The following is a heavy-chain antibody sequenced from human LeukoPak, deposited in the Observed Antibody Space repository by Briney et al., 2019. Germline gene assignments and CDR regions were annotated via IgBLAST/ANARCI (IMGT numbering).Heavy chain of an antibody. V-gene: IGHV4-38-2*02. CDR3: ARRGYYGSGSPSGYYMDV. CDR1: GYSISSGYY. CDR2: IYHSGKS. Sequence: SETLSLTCSVSGYSISSGYYWDWIRQPPGKGLEWIASIYHSGKSYCNPSLESRVTISVDTSKNQISLKLSSVTAADTAVYYCARRGYYGSGSPSGYYMDVWGKGTTVTISS. D-gene: IGHD3-10*01. J-gene: IGHJ6*03.